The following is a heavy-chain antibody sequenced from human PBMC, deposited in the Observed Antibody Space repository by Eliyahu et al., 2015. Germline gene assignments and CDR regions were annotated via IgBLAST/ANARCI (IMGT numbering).Heavy chain of an antibody. D-gene: IGHD3-22*01. CDR1: GGSFSGYY. CDR3: ARVIGYDSSGGWFDP. CDR2: INHSGST. J-gene: IGHJ5*02. V-gene: IGHV4-34*01. Sequence: QVQLQQWGAGLLKPSETLSLTXAVYGGSFSGYYWSWIRQPPGXGLEWIGEINHSGSTNYNPSLKSRVTISVDTSKNQFSLKLSSVTAADTAVYYCARVIGYDSSGGWFDPWGQGTLVTVSS.